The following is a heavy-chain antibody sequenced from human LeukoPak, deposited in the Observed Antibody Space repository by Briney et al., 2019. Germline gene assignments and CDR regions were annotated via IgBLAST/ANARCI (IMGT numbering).Heavy chain of an antibody. Sequence: GASVKVSCKASGYTFTNYYLHWVRQAPGQGLEWMGIIDPNDAWTRYLEKFQGRLTLTRDRLTSTVYMYLDSLRSDDTAVYYCARDERTAEGARDFDFWGQGTLVTVSS. CDR1: GYTFTNYY. D-gene: IGHD6-13*01. CDR3: ARDERTAEGARDFDF. J-gene: IGHJ4*02. CDR2: IDPNDAWT. V-gene: IGHV1-46*01.